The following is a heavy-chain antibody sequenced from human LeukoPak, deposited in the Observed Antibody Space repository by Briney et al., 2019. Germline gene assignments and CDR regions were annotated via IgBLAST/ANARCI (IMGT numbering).Heavy chain of an antibody. V-gene: IGHV4-59*01. CDR3: ARYVWGSYPTFEDY. CDR2: IYYSGST. Sequence: SETLSLTCTVSGGSISSYYWSWIRQPPGKGLEWIGYIYYSGSTNYNPSLKSRVTIPVDTSKNKFSLKLSSVTAADTAVYYCARYVWGSYPTFEDYWGQGTLVTVSS. CDR1: GGSISSYY. J-gene: IGHJ4*02. D-gene: IGHD3-16*02.